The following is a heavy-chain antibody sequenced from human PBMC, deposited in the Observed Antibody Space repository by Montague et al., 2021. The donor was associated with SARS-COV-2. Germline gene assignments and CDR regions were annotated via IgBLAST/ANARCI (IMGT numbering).Heavy chain of an antibody. CDR2: IYSGGST. V-gene: IGHV3-66*01. CDR1: GFTVSSNY. J-gene: IGHJ4*02. D-gene: IGHD2-2*01. Sequence: SLRLSCAASGFTVSSNYMSWVRQAPGKGLEWVSVIYSGGSTYYADSVKGRFTISRDNSKNTLYLQMNSLRAEDTAVYYCARDCRSSSCTNWGYWGQGTLVTVSS. CDR3: ARDCRSSSCTNWGY.